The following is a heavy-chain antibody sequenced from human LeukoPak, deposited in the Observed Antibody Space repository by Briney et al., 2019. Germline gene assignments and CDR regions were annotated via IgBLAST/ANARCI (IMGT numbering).Heavy chain of an antibody. Sequence: GGSLRLSCAASGFTFSTYAMSWVRQAPGEGLEWVSAISGSGGGTYYTDSVKGRFTISRDNSKNTLYLQMNSLRAEDTAVYYCAKDGSRAFDYWGQGTLVTVSS. CDR3: AKDGSRAFDY. CDR2: ISGSGGGT. J-gene: IGHJ4*02. CDR1: GFTFSTYA. V-gene: IGHV3-23*01.